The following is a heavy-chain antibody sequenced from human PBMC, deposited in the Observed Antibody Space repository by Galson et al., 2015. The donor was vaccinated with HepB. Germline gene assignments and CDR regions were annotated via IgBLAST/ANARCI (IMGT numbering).Heavy chain of an antibody. CDR1: GYTFPSYA. J-gene: IGHJ4*02. Sequence: SVKVSCKASGYTFPSYAMHWVRQAPGQRLEWMGWINAGNGDTKYSQKFRGRFTISRDNSKSTLSLQIDSLRPEDTAVYYCAREDNDYSIDYWGQGTLVTVSS. CDR3: AREDNDYSIDY. D-gene: IGHD4-11*01. CDR2: INAGNGDT. V-gene: IGHV1-3*01.